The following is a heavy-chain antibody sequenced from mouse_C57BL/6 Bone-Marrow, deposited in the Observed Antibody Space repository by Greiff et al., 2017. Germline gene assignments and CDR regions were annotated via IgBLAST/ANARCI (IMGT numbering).Heavy chain of an antibody. CDR2: IDPNSGGT. CDR3: ARDYYGSSGVDYAMDY. J-gene: IGHJ4*01. V-gene: IGHV1-72*01. D-gene: IGHD1-1*01. Sequence: VQLQQPGAELVKPGASVKLSCKASGYTFTSYWMHWVKQRPGRGLEWIGRIDPNSGGTKYNEKFKSKATLTVDKPSSTAYMQLSSLTSEDSAVYYCARDYYGSSGVDYAMDYWGQGTSVTVSS. CDR1: GYTFTSYW.